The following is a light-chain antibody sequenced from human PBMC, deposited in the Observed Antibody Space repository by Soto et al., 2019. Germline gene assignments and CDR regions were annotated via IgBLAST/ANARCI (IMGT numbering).Light chain of an antibody. CDR3: QQYTSLGT. J-gene: IGKJ1*01. CDR1: QSISSW. CDR2: KAS. V-gene: IGKV1-5*03. Sequence: DLQMTQSPSTLSASIGDRVTITCRASQSISSWLAWYQQKPGKAPKLLIYKASSLESGVPSRFSGSGSGTEFTLTISCLQPDDFATYYCQQYTSLGTFGQGTKVEIK.